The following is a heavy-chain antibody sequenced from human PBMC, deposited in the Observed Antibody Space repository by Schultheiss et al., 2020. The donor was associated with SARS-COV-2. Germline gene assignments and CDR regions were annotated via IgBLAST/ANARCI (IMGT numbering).Heavy chain of an antibody. V-gene: IGHV3-23*01. D-gene: IGHD2-21*01. CDR1: GFTFDDYA. Sequence: GGSLRLSCAASGFTFDDYAMNWVRQAPGKGLEWVSAISGVGSTYYADSVKGRFIISRDNVEKTLFLQMNSLRAEDTAQYYCVRDRWYCGGVDCSKVDYWGQGTLVTVSS. CDR3: VRDRWYCGGVDCSKVDY. CDR2: ISGVGST. J-gene: IGHJ4*02.